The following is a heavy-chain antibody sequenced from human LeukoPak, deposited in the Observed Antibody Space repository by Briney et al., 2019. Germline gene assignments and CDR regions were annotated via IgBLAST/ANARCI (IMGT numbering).Heavy chain of an antibody. V-gene: IGHV1-46*01. CDR3: ARYYDSSTSSDAFDI. D-gene: IGHD3-22*01. CDR1: GYTFTSYY. Sequence: ASVKVSCKASGYTFTSYYMHWVRQAPGQGLEWMGIINPSGGSTSYAQKFQGRVTMTRDMSTSTDYMELSSLRSEDTAVYYCARYYDSSTSSDAFDIWGQGTMVTVSS. J-gene: IGHJ3*02. CDR2: INPSGGST.